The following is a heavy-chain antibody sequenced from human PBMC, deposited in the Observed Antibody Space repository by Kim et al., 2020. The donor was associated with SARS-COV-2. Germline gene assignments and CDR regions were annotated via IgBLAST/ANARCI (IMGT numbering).Heavy chain of an antibody. Sequence: SETLSLTCTVSGGSICSYYWSWIRQPPGKGLEWIGYIYYSGSTNYNPSLKSRVTISVDTSKNQFSLKLSSVTAADTAVYYCARDHREWLQYTANWYFDLWGRGTLVTVSS. J-gene: IGHJ2*01. D-gene: IGHD3-3*01. CDR1: GGSICSYY. V-gene: IGHV4-59*01. CDR3: ARDHREWLQYTANWYFDL. CDR2: IYYSGST.